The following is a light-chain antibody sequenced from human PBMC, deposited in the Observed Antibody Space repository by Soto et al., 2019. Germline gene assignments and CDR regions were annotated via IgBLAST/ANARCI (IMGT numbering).Light chain of an antibody. Sequence: EMVMTQSPATLSVSPGERATLSCRASQSVSSYLAWYQQKPGQAPRLLIYDASNRATGIPARFSGSGSGTDFTLTISSLEPEDFAVYYCQQRSNWPTFGPGTKVDIK. J-gene: IGKJ3*01. V-gene: IGKV3-11*01. CDR2: DAS. CDR1: QSVSSY. CDR3: QQRSNWPT.